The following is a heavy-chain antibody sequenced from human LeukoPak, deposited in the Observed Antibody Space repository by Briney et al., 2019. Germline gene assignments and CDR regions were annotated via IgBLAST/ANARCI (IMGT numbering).Heavy chain of an antibody. CDR3: AGGTGVFDY. CDR2: TYYRSKWYN. CDR1: GDSVSSNSAA. V-gene: IGHV6-1*01. Sequence: SQTLPLTCALSGDSVSSNSAAWDWLRQSPSRGLEWLGRTYYRSKWYNDYAVSVESRITINPDTSKNHFSLQLSSVTPEYTAVYYCAGGTGVFDYWGQGTLVTVSS. D-gene: IGHD7-27*01. J-gene: IGHJ4*02.